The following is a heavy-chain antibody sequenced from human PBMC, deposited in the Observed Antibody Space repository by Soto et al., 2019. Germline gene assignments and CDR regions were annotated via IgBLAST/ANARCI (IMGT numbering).Heavy chain of an antibody. D-gene: IGHD4-17*01. V-gene: IGHV1-69*13. Sequence: ASVKISCKASGATFSNYGTSWGREAPGQGLEWMGEIIPIFGTANSAQKFQGRVTIDADESTSTVYMELSRLRAEDTAVYYCARGGGMSTVTRGYYYYYGMDVWGQGTPVTVS. CDR2: IIPIFGTA. J-gene: IGHJ6*02. CDR1: GATFSNYG. CDR3: ARGGGMSTVTRGYYYYYGMDV.